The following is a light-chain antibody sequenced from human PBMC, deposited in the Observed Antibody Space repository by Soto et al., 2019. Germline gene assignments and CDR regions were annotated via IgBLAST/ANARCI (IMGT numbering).Light chain of an antibody. CDR1: QSLEYSDGNTY. V-gene: IGKV2-30*01. CDR2: KVS. Sequence: DVEMTQSPLSLPATLGQPASISCRSSQSLEYSDGNTYLNWFQQRPGQSPRRLIYKVSTRDSGVPDRFSGSGSGTDFTLKISRVEAEDVGLYYCMQATHWPRTFGQGTKVEIK. CDR3: MQATHWPRT. J-gene: IGKJ1*01.